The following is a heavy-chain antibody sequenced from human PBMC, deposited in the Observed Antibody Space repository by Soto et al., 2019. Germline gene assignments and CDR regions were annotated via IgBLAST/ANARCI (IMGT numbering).Heavy chain of an antibody. CDR3: ARGHEYGGHSVVFDI. CDR2: ILPIFGTA. D-gene: IGHD4-17*01. V-gene: IGHV1-69*14. CDR1: VGTFSTSS. J-gene: IGHJ3*02. Sequence: QVQLVQSGAEVKKPGSSVKVSCKASVGTFSTSSINWLRQAPGQRPEWMGNILPIFGTADYAQKFRYRVKCSAYKSTHTSNMQLRRVFPENSAVYYYARGHEYGGHSVVFDIWGQGTGVNVSS.